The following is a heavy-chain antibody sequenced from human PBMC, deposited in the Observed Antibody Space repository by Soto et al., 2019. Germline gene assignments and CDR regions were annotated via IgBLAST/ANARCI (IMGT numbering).Heavy chain of an antibody. Sequence: QVQLVESGGGLVKPGGSLRLSCAASGFTFSDYYMSWIRQAPGKGLEWVSYISSSGSTLYYAVSVKGRFTISRDNAKNAPYQQMNSLRAEDTAVYYCARLDGNDYDSSGYYYYYYGMDVWGQGTTVTVSS. J-gene: IGHJ6*02. D-gene: IGHD3-22*01. V-gene: IGHV3-11*01. CDR1: GFTFSDYY. CDR3: ARLDGNDYDSSGYYYYYYGMDV. CDR2: ISSSGSTL.